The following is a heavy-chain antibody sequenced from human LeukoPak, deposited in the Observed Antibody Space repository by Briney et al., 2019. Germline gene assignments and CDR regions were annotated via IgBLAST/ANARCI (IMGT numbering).Heavy chain of an antibody. CDR1: GYSISSGYY. J-gene: IGHJ3*02. CDR2: IYHSGST. CDR3: ARLNSGSYRDDAFDI. V-gene: IGHV4-38-2*02. D-gene: IGHD1-26*01. Sequence: RTSETLSLTCTVSGYSISSGYYWGWIRQPPGKGLEWIGSIYHSGSTYYNPSLKSRVTISVDTSKNQFSLKLSSVTAADTAVYYCARLNSGSYRDDAFDIWGQGTMVTVSS.